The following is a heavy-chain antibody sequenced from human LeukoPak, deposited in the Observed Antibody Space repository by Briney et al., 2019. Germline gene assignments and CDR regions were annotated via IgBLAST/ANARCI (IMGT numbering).Heavy chain of an antibody. J-gene: IGHJ4*01. CDR2: IKTDGSEK. Sequence: GGSLRLSCEGSGFTFSNYWMGWVRQAPGKGLQWVANIKTDGSEKYYVDSVKGRFTISRDNAKNSLYLQMNSLRAEDTALYYCATYGSGSGTFFDSWGQGTLVTVSS. V-gene: IGHV3-7*01. CDR3: ATYGSGSGTFFDS. D-gene: IGHD3-10*01. CDR1: GFTFSNYW.